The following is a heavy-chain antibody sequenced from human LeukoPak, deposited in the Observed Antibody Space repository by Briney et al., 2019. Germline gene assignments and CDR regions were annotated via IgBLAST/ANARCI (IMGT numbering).Heavy chain of an antibody. V-gene: IGHV3-66*01. CDR1: GFTVSSNY. D-gene: IGHD6-19*01. Sequence: GGSLRLSCAASGFTVSSNYMSWVRQAPGEGLEWVSSIYSGGSTYYADSVKGRFTISRDNSKNTLYLQMNSLRAEDTAVYYCASRGIAVAGQGFDYWGQGTLVTVSS. CDR2: IYSGGST. CDR3: ASRGIAVAGQGFDY. J-gene: IGHJ4*02.